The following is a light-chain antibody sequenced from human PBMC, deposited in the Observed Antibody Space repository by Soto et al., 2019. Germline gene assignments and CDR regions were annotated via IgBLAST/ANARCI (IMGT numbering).Light chain of an antibody. J-gene: IGLJ3*02. V-gene: IGLV2-14*01. Sequence: QSALTQPASVSGSLGQSITISCTGTTGDIGGYDRVSWYQQYPGKAPKLMISDVSFRASGVSDRFSGSKYGNTASLTISDLQAVDEGDYYCSSYTSADSGVFGGGTQLTVL. CDR2: DVS. CDR1: TGDIGGYDR. CDR3: SSYTSADSGV.